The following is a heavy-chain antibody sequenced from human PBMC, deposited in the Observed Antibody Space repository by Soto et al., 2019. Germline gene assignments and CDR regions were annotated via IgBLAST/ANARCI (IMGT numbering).Heavy chain of an antibody. CDR1: GYTFTTFA. J-gene: IGHJ6*02. CDR2: INTGNGNR. Sequence: ASVKVSCKASGYTFTTFAMHWVLQAPGQRLEWMGWINTGNGNRKYSQRFQGRVTVTRDTSASTAYMELSSLRSEDRAVYYCARSTMVRGVITPFYGMDVWGQGTTVTVSS. D-gene: IGHD3-10*01. CDR3: ARSTMVRGVITPFYGMDV. V-gene: IGHV1-3*04.